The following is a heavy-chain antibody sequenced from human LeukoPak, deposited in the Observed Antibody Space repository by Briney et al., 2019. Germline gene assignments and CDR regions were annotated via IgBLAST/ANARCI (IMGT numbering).Heavy chain of an antibody. J-gene: IGHJ4*02. Sequence: SETLSLTCAVSGGSISSSNWWSWVRQPPGKGLEWIGEIYHSGSTNYNPSLKSRVTISVDTSKNQFSLKLSSVTAADTAVYYCARQILSSWYAPFDYWGQGTLVTVSS. CDR1: GGSISSSNW. CDR3: ARQILSSWYAPFDY. CDR2: IYHSGST. D-gene: IGHD6-13*01. V-gene: IGHV4-4*02.